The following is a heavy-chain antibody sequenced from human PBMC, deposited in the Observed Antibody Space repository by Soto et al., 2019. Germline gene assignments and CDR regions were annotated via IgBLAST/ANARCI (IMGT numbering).Heavy chain of an antibody. D-gene: IGHD2-2*01. CDR3: ARDSTRRGACDI. Sequence: SETLSLTCAIYNGSFSVYYWTWIRQSPGKGLEWIGEINHSGSTNYNPSLKSRITMSVDTSKNQFSLKLNSVTAADTAMYYCARDSTRRGACDIWGQGTMVTVSS. CDR2: INHSGST. CDR1: NGSFSVYY. V-gene: IGHV4-34*01. J-gene: IGHJ3*02.